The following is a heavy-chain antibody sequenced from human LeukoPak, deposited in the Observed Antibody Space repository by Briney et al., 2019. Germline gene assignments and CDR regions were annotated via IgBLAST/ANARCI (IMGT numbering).Heavy chain of an antibody. J-gene: IGHJ4*02. Sequence: PSETLSLTCAVYGGSFSGYYWSWIRQPPGKGLEWLGEINHSGSTNYNPSLKSRVTISADTSKNQFSLKLSSVTAADTAVYYCARGSESGGDIPPYYFDYWGQGTLVTVSS. CDR2: INHSGST. V-gene: IGHV4-34*01. D-gene: IGHD2-21*02. CDR3: ARGSESGGDIPPYYFDY. CDR1: GGSFSGYY.